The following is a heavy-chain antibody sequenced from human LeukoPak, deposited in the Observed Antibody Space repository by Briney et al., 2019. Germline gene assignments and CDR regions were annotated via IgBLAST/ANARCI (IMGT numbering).Heavy chain of an antibody. Sequence: ASVKASCKASGYTFTSYDINWVRQATGQGLEWMGWMNPNSGNTGYAQKFQGRVTMTRNTSISTAYMELSSLRSEDTAVYYCARAPQGGIQLWEYRFDPWGQGTLVTVSS. CDR3: ARAPQGGIQLWEYRFDP. J-gene: IGHJ5*02. CDR2: MNPNSGNT. V-gene: IGHV1-8*01. CDR1: GYTFTSYD. D-gene: IGHD5-18*01.